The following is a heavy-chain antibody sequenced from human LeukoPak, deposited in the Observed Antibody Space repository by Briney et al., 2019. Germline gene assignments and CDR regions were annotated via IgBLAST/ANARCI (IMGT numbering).Heavy chain of an antibody. CDR2: IIPIFGTA. CDR1: GVTFSSYA. CDR3: ARVPYDSSGYFWNEEEYFQH. Sequence: SVKVSCTASGVTFSSYAISWVRQAPGQGLEWMGGIIPIFGTANYAQKFQGRVTITADESTSTAYMELSSLRSEDTAVYCCARVPYDSSGYFWNEEEYFQHWGQGTLVTVSS. J-gene: IGHJ1*01. V-gene: IGHV1-69*13. D-gene: IGHD3-22*01.